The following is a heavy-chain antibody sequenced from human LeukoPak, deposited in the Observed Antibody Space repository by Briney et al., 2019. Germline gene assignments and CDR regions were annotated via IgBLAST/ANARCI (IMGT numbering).Heavy chain of an antibody. CDR2: ISDSGST. Sequence: PSETLSLTCTVSGSSMSSDYYWGWIRQPPGKGLEWIGSISDSGSTNYNPSLKSRVTISVDTSKNQFSLKLSSVTAADTAVYYCARDMNVGVFGVAYYWGQGTLVTVSS. CDR3: ARDMNVGVFGVAYY. J-gene: IGHJ4*02. CDR1: GSSMSSDYY. D-gene: IGHD3-3*01. V-gene: IGHV4-38-2*02.